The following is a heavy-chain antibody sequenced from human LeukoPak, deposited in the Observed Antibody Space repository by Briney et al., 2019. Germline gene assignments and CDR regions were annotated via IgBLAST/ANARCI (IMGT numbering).Heavy chain of an antibody. CDR3: ARESVAGTAAGFDY. V-gene: IGHV4-59*01. Sequence: PSETLSLTCIVSGGSINIDYWSWIRQPPGKGLEWIGNIYYSGSTNYNPSLKSRVTISVDTSKNQFSLKLSSVTAADTAVYYCARESVAGTAAGFDYWGQGTLVTVSS. CDR2: IYYSGST. D-gene: IGHD6-19*01. CDR1: GGSINIDY. J-gene: IGHJ4*02.